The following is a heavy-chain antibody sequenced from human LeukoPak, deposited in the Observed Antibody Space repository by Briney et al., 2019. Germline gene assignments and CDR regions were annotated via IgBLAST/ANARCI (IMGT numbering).Heavy chain of an antibody. V-gene: IGHV4-34*01. J-gene: IGHJ6*03. CDR2: INPSGST. CDR1: GGSFSGYY. CDR3: ARGRQEISMILVVMTGVSYYLDV. Sequence: PSETLSLTCAVYGGSFSGYYWTWIRRSPGKGLEWIGEINPSGSTYHNPSLKSRLTISRDTPKNQFSLRLSSVTAADTAVYYCARGRQEISMILVVMTGVSYYLDVWGIGTTVTVS. D-gene: IGHD3-22*01.